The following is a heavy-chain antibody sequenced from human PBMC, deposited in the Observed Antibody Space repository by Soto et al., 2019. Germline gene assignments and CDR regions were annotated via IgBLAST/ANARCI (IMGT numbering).Heavy chain of an antibody. D-gene: IGHD3-3*01. V-gene: IGHV1-24*01. CDR2: FDPEDGET. CDR3: ATVRHYDFWSGYRDAFDI. Sequence: QVQLVQSGAEVKKPGASVKVSCKVSGYTLTELSMHWVRQAPGKGLEWMGGFDPEDGETIYAQKFQGRVTMTEDTSTDTAYMELSSLRSEDTAVYYCATVRHYDFWSGYRDAFDIWGQGTMVTVSS. CDR1: GYTLTELS. J-gene: IGHJ3*02.